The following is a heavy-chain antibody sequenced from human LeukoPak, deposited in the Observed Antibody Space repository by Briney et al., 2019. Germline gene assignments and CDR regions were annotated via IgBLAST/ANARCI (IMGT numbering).Heavy chain of an antibody. CDR2: ISAYNGNT. D-gene: IGHD3-3*01. Sequence: GASVKVSCKASGYTFTSYGISWVRQAPGQGLEWMGWISAYNGNTNYAQKLQGRVTMTTDTSTSTAYMELRSLRSDDTAVYYCARDRSETYYDFWSGYYTIRPFDYWGQGTLVTVSS. V-gene: IGHV1-18*01. J-gene: IGHJ4*02. CDR3: ARDRSETYYDFWSGYYTIRPFDY. CDR1: GYTFTSYG.